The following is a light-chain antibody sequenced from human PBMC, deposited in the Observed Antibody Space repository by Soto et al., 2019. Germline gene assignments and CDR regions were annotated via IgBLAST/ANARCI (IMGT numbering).Light chain of an antibody. J-gene: IGKJ1*01. CDR1: QTITTH. CDR2: AAS. Sequence: DVQMTQSPSSLSASVGDRVTITCRASQTITTHVNWYQQKPGKAPKLLIYAASSLQSGVPSRFSGSGSGTDFTLTISSLQPEDFATYWCHQTYNIPWTFSQGTKVAIK. CDR3: HQTYNIPWT. V-gene: IGKV1-39*01.